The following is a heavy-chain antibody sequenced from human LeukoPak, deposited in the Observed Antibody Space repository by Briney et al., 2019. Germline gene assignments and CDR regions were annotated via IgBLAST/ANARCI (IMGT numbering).Heavy chain of an antibody. CDR2: INPSGGST. D-gene: IGHD1-26*01. CDR3: ARGLPPTSGSYNWFDP. V-gene: IGHV1-46*01. J-gene: IGHJ5*02. Sequence: ASVKVSCKASGYTFTSYYMHWVRQAPGQGLEWMGIINPSGGSTSYAQKFQGRVTMARDTSTSTVYMELSSLRSEDTAVYYCARGLPPTSGSYNWFDPWGQGTLVTASS. CDR1: GYTFTSYY.